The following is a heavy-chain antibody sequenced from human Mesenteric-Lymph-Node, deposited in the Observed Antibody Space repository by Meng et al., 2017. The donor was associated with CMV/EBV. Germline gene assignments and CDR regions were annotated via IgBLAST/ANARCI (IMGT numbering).Heavy chain of an antibody. D-gene: IGHD1-26*01. J-gene: IGHJ4*02. Sequence: SETLSLTCTVSGASMRGHHWSWIRQPPGKGLEWIGSTWDSEPTIYNPSLTSRVTISVDTPKKQFSLKLNSVSAADTAVYYCVSYIVGGCGQGYWGQGMLVTVSS. V-gene: IGHV4-59*11. CDR1: GASMRGHH. CDR2: TWDSEPT. CDR3: VSYIVGGCGQGY.